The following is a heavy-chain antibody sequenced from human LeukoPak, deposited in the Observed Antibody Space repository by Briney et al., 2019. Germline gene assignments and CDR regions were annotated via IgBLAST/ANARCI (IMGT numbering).Heavy chain of an antibody. Sequence: GRSLRLSCAASGFTFSSYAMHWVRQAPGKGLEWVAVISYDGSNKYYADSVKGRFTISRDNSKNTLYLQMNSLRAEDTAVYYCAREVPDDSDYSYGYGWWYFDLWGRGTLVTVSS. D-gene: IGHD5-18*01. CDR2: ISYDGSNK. V-gene: IGHV3-30-3*01. CDR3: AREVPDDSDYSYGYGWWYFDL. J-gene: IGHJ2*01. CDR1: GFTFSSYA.